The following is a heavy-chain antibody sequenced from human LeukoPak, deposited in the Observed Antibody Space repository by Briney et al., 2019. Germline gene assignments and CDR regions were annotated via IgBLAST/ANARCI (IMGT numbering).Heavy chain of an antibody. CDR1: GGTFSSYA. Sequence: ASVKVSCKASGGTFSSYAISWVRQAPGQGLEWMGGLIPIFGTANYAQKFQGRVTITADESTSTAYMELSSLRSEDTAVYYCARDVHEELAAAGTDYGMDVRGQGTTVTVSS. V-gene: IGHV1-69*13. CDR2: LIPIFGTA. J-gene: IGHJ6*02. D-gene: IGHD6-13*01. CDR3: ARDVHEELAAAGTDYGMDV.